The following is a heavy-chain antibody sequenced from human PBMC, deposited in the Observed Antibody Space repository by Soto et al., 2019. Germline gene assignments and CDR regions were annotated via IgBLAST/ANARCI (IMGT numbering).Heavy chain of an antibody. CDR1: GGSISSGGYY. V-gene: IGHV4-39*01. J-gene: IGHJ6*02. D-gene: IGHD2-2*03. Sequence: SETLSLTCTVSGGSISSGGYYWGWIRQSPGKGLEWIGTIYSSENTYYNPSLLSRVTISVDTSKNEFSLRLSSVTAADTAVYYCARLNGYCVSTNCHGYYGMDVWGQGTTVTVSS. CDR2: IYSSENT. CDR3: ARLNGYCVSTNCHGYYGMDV.